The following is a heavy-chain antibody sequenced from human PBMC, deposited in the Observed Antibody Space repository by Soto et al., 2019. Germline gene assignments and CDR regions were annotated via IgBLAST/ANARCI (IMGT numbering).Heavy chain of an antibody. Sequence: ASVKVSCKASGYTFTSYGISWVRQAPGQGLEWMGWISAYNGNTNYAQKLQGRVPMTTDPSTSTVIMELSSLSFEDTAVYFCGRGGRTGAYGMDVWGQGTTVTVSS. V-gene: IGHV1-18*01. J-gene: IGHJ6*02. CDR2: ISAYNGNT. D-gene: IGHD3-16*01. CDR1: GYTFTSYG. CDR3: GRGGRTGAYGMDV.